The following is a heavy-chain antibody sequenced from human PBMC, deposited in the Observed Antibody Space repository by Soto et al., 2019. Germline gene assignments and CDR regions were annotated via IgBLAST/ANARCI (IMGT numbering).Heavy chain of an antibody. CDR1: GDSFTSYG. CDR3: ARDPHPYSTASRLGV. V-gene: IGHV1-18*01. J-gene: IGHJ6*02. CDR2: ISAYNGNT. Sequence: ASVKLSCKASGDSFTSYGISWVRQAPRQGLEWTGWISAYNGNTNYAQKLQGRVTMTTDTSTSTAYMELRSLRSDDTAVYYCARDPHPYSTASRLGVWGQGTTVTVSS. D-gene: IGHD2-21*01.